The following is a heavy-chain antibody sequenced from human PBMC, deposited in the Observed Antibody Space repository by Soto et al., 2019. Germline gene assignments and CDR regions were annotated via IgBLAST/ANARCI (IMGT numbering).Heavy chain of an antibody. Sequence: ESGPTLVNPTETLTLTCTFSGFSLSTSGMCVSRIRQPPGKALEWLALIDWDDDKYYSTSLKTRLTISKDTSKNQVVLTMTNMDPVDTATYYCARISSSSFWFDPWGQGTLVTVSS. CDR2: IDWDDDK. J-gene: IGHJ5*02. D-gene: IGHD6-6*01. V-gene: IGHV2-70*01. CDR3: ARISSSSFWFDP. CDR1: GFSLSTSGMC.